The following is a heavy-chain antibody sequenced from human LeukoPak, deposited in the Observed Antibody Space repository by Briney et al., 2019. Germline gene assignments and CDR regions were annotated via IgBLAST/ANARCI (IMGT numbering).Heavy chain of an antibody. CDR1: GGSFSGYY. V-gene: IGHV4-34*01. CDR2: INHSGST. Sequence: SETLSLTCAVYGGSFSGYYWSWIRQPPGKGLEWIGEINHSGSTNYNPSLKSRVTISVDTSKNQFSLKLSSVTAADTAVYYCARMTGGLIPYWDQGTLVTVSS. J-gene: IGHJ4*02. CDR3: ARMTGGLIPY.